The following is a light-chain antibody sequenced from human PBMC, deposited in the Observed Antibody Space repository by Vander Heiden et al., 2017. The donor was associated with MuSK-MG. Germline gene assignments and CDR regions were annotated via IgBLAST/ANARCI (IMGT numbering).Light chain of an antibody. J-gene: IGKJ2*02. Sequence: EVVFTHSPATLALLPGERATPTFRSSQGGSSTCLEWDQQKPGQPPRLLIYDTSSRAKGSSDTCSGSGVGTDVTLTIIRREPEDVEVYYCLQENIVHCMCTFGQGTKLEI. CDR1: QGGSSTC. CDR3: LQENIVHCMCT. V-gene: IGKV3D-20*01. CDR2: DTS.